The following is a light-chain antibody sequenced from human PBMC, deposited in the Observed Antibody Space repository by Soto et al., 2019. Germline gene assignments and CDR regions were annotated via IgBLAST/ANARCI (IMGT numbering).Light chain of an antibody. CDR2: GAS. Sequence: EVVMTQSPATLSVSPGERATLSCRASRSVNSNLAWYQQKLGQAPRLLIYGASTRATGIPARFSGSGSGTDFTLTISSPQSEDFGVYYCQQYDDWYTFGQGTKLEIK. CDR3: QQYDDWYT. V-gene: IGKV3-15*01. J-gene: IGKJ2*01. CDR1: RSVNSN.